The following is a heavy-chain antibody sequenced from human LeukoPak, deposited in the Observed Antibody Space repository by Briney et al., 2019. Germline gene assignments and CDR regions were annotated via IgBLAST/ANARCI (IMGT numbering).Heavy chain of an antibody. Sequence: VSVTVSCKASGYTFTGYYMHWVRQAPGQGLEWMGWINPNSGGTNYAQKFQGRVTMTRDTSISTAYMELSRLRSDDTAVYYCARDNDDSSGYYSPLFDYWGQGTLVSVSS. D-gene: IGHD3-22*01. CDR2: INPNSGGT. CDR1: GYTFTGYY. J-gene: IGHJ4*02. CDR3: ARDNDDSSGYYSPLFDY. V-gene: IGHV1-2*02.